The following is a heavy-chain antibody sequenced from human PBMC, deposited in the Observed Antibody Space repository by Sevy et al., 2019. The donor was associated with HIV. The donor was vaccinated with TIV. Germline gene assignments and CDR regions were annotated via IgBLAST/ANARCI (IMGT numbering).Heavy chain of an antibody. CDR2: VNGDGSTT. CDR3: ARYVGATYPIDY. V-gene: IGHV3-74*01. D-gene: IGHD1-26*01. Sequence: GGSLRLSCAASGFTFSTYWMHWVRQAPGKGLVWVSRVNGDGSTTNYEDSVKGRFTISRDNAKNTLFLQMNSLRAEDTAVYYCARYVGATYPIDYWGQGTLVTVSS. J-gene: IGHJ4*02. CDR1: GFTFSTYW.